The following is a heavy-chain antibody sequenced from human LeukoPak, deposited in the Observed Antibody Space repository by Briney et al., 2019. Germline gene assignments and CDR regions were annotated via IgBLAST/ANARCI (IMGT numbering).Heavy chain of an antibody. V-gene: IGHV4-39*07. CDR2: IYYSGST. CDR3: ASASHSYGY. D-gene: IGHD5-18*01. J-gene: IGHJ4*02. Sequence: PSETLSLTCTVSGVSISSSSYYWGWIRQPPGKGLEWIGSIYYSGSTYYNPSLKSRVTISVDTSKNQFSLKLSSVTAADTAVYYCASASHSYGYWGQGTLVTVSS. CDR1: GVSISSSSYY.